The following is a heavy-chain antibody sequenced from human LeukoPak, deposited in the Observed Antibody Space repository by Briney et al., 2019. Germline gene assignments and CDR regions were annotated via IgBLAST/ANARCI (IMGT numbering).Heavy chain of an antibody. Sequence: ATVKVSCKASGYTFTSYDINWVRQATGQGLEWMGWTNPNSGNTGYAQKFQGRVTITRNTSISTAYMELSSLRSEDTAVYYCARGLAYYGSGSFFDYWGQGTLVTVSS. D-gene: IGHD3-10*01. V-gene: IGHV1-8*03. CDR2: TNPNSGNT. CDR1: GYTFTSYD. J-gene: IGHJ4*02. CDR3: ARGLAYYGSGSFFDY.